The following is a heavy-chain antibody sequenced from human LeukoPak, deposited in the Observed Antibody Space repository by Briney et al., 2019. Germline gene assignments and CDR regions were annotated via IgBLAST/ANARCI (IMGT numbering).Heavy chain of an antibody. D-gene: IGHD3-10*01. CDR3: ARRDSYALWFDP. CDR1: GYTFTSYG. V-gene: IGHV1-18*01. Sequence: ASVKVSXKASGYTFTSYGISWVRQAPGQGLEWMGWISAYNGNTNYAQKLQGRVTMTTDTSTSTAYMELRSLRSDDTAVYYCARRDSYALWFDPWGQGTLVTVSS. CDR2: ISAYNGNT. J-gene: IGHJ5*02.